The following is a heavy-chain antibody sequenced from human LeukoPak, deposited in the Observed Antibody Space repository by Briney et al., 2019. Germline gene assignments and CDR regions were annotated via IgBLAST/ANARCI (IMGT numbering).Heavy chain of an antibody. J-gene: IGHJ4*02. CDR3: ARMVVGTAMVFDY. CDR1: GGSISSYY. CDR2: IYYGGST. D-gene: IGHD5-18*01. Sequence: SETLSLTCTVSGGSISSYYWSWIRQPPGKGLEWIGYIYYGGSTNYNPSLKSRVTISVDTSKNQFSLKLSSVTAADTAVYYCARMVVGTAMVFDYWGQGTLVTVSS. V-gene: IGHV4-59*01.